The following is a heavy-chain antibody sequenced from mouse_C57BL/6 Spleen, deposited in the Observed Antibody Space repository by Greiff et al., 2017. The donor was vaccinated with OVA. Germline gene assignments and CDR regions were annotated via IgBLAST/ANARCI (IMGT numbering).Heavy chain of an antibody. V-gene: IGHV5-17*01. Sequence: EVQGVESGGGLVKPGGSLKLSCAASGFTFSDYGMHWVRQAPEKGLEWVAYISSGSSTIYYADTVKGRFTISRDNAKNTLFLQMTSLRSEDTAMYYCARSGLLRSLYAMDYWGQGTSVTVSS. D-gene: IGHD2-3*01. CDR1: GFTFSDYG. J-gene: IGHJ4*01. CDR2: ISSGSSTI. CDR3: ARSGLLRSLYAMDY.